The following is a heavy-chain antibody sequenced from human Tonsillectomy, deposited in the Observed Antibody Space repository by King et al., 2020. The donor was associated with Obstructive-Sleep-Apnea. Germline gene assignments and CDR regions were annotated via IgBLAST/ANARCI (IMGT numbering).Heavy chain of an antibody. CDR3: ARDRAAAGFDP. CDR2: IYHSGTT. J-gene: IGHJ5*02. D-gene: IGHD6-13*01. Sequence: LQLQESGSGLVKPSQTLSLTCAVSGGSINSGGYSWSWIRQPPGKGLEWIGYIYHSGTTYYNPSLKRRVTISVDRSKNQFSLNLSSVTAADTAVYYCARDRAAAGFDPWGQGTLVTVSS. V-gene: IGHV4-30-2*01. CDR1: GGSINSGGYS.